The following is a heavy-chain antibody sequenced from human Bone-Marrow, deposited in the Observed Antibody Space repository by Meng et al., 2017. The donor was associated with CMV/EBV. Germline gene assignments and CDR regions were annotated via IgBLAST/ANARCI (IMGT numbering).Heavy chain of an antibody. CDR1: GGTFSSYT. J-gene: IGHJ4*02. CDR2: IIPILGIA. CDR3: AKINTIGSYWSDPGYYFDY. D-gene: IGHD1-26*01. Sequence: SVKVSCKASGGTFSSYTISWVRQAPGQGLEWMGRIIPILGIANYAQKFQGRVTITADESTSTAYMELSSLRSEDTAVYYCAKINTIGSYWSDPGYYFDYWGQGTLVTVSS. V-gene: IGHV1-69*02.